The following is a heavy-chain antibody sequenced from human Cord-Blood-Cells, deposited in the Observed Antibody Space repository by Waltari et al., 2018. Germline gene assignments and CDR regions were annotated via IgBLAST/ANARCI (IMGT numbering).Heavy chain of an antibody. D-gene: IGHD3-16*01. J-gene: IGHJ4*02. CDR1: GYTFTGYY. CDR3: ARDFYRWGDLDY. Sequence: QVQLVQSGAEVKKPGASVKVSCKASGYTFTGYYMHWVRQAPGQGLEWMGWINPNSGGTNYAKKFQGQGTMTRGTSISTAYMELSRLRSDDTAVYYCARDFYRWGDLDYWGQGTLVTVSS. CDR2: INPNSGGT. V-gene: IGHV1-2*02.